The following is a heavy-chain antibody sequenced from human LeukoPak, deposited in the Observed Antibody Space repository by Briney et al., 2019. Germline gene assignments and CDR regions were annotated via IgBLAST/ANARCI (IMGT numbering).Heavy chain of an antibody. Sequence: SETLSLTCTVSGGSISSYYWSWIRQPPGKGLEWIGYIYYSGSTNHNPSLKSRVTISVDTSKNQFSLKLSSVTAADTAVYYCARLRYFEPDYFDYWGQGTLVSVSS. CDR1: GGSISSYY. CDR3: ARLRYFEPDYFDY. D-gene: IGHD3-9*01. J-gene: IGHJ4*02. CDR2: IYYSGST. V-gene: IGHV4-59*01.